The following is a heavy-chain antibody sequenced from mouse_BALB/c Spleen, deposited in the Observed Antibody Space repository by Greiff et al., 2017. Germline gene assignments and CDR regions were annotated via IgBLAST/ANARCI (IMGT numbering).Heavy chain of an antibody. Sequence: EVQLVESGGDLVKPGGSLKLSCAASGFTFSSYGMSWVRQTPDKGLEWVATISSGGSYTYYPDSVKGRFTISRDNAKNTLYLQMSSLKSEDTAMYYCARHGGDSSGWFAYWGQGTLVTVSA. V-gene: IGHV5-6*01. CDR2: ISSGGSYT. CDR1: GFTFSSYG. CDR3: ARHGGDSSGWFAY. D-gene: IGHD3-2*01. J-gene: IGHJ3*01.